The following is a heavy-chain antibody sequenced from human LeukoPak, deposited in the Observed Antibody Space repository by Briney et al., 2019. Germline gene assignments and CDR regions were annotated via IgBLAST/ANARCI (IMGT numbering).Heavy chain of an antibody. Sequence: GGSLRLSCAASGFTFSSYGMHWVRQAPGKGLERVAVIWYDGSNKSYADSVKGRFTISRDNSKNTLYLQMNSLRAEETAVYYCARDRAPCGRYSGSHGGHAFDIWGQGTMVTVSS. CDR1: GFTFSSYG. CDR3: ARDRAPCGRYSGSHGGHAFDI. V-gene: IGHV3-33*01. J-gene: IGHJ3*02. D-gene: IGHD1-26*01. CDR2: IWYDGSNK.